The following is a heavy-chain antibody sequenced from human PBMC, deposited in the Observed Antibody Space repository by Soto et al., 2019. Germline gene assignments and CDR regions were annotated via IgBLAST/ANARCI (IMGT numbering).Heavy chain of an antibody. CDR2: IDYTGNT. J-gene: IGHJ4*02. CDR1: GGSISSSSYY. CDR3: ARINKGYGTDS. V-gene: IGHV4-39*01. Sequence: SETLSLTCTVSGGSISSSSYYWGCIRQPPGKGLEWIASIDYTGNTSYNPSLTSRVTISVDTSKNQFSLKVTSVTAADTAVYYCARINKGYGTDSWGQGTLVTVS. D-gene: IGHD5-18*01.